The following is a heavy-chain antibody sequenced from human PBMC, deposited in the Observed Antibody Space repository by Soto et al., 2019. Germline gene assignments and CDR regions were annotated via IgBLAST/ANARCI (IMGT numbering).Heavy chain of an antibody. D-gene: IGHD3-10*01. CDR3: AAELGFGKLSVV. CDR2: IIPLFGTT. J-gene: IGHJ6*02. Sequence: QVQVVQSGVGVRRPGSSVKVSCKASGDTFKNCVISWVRQAPGQGLEWMGGIIPLFGTTDFAHRLQGRLTITTDESTPTAYMELSRLRSEDTATYYCAAELGFGKLSVVWGQGTTVIVSS. CDR1: GDTFKNCV. V-gene: IGHV1-69*01.